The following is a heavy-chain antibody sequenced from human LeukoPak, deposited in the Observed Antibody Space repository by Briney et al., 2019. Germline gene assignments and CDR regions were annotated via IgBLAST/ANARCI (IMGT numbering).Heavy chain of an antibody. D-gene: IGHD2/OR15-2a*01. CDR3: AKDHVYLRVYGMDV. J-gene: IGHJ6*02. CDR1: GFTFSSYA. V-gene: IGHV3-30*18. CDR2: ISYDGSNK. Sequence: GGSLRLSCAASGFTFSSYAMHWVRQAPGKGLEWVAVISYDGSNKYYADSVKGRFTISRDNSKNTLYLQMNSLRAEDTAVYHCAKDHVYLRVYGMDVWGQGTTVTVSS.